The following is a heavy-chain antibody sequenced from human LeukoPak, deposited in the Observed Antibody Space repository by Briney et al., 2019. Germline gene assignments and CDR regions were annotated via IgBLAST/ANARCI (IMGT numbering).Heavy chain of an antibody. V-gene: IGHV3-23*01. Sequence: GGSLRLSCAASGFTFSSYAMNWVRQAPGKGLEWVSVISGSGGTTYYADSVKGRFTISRDNSKNMLYLQLNSLRAEDTAVYYCAKEFDSSGYFDYWGQGTRVTVSS. CDR2: ISGSGGTT. J-gene: IGHJ4*02. CDR3: AKEFDSSGYFDY. D-gene: IGHD3-22*01. CDR1: GFTFSSYA.